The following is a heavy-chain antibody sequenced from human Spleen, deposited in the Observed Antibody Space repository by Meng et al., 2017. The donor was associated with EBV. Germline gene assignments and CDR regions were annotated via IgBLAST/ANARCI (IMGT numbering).Heavy chain of an antibody. D-gene: IGHD5-12*01. J-gene: IGHJ4*02. CDR2: IYYSGST. V-gene: IGHV4-39*01. CDR1: GGSISSSSYY. Sequence: QLHLQESGPGLVKASETLSLTCTVSGGSISSSSYYWGWIRQPPGKGLEWIGNIYYSGSTYYNPSLKSRVTISVDTSKNQFSLKLSSVTAADTAVYYCASLYDSGYDFDYWGQGTLVTVSS. CDR3: ASLYDSGYDFDY.